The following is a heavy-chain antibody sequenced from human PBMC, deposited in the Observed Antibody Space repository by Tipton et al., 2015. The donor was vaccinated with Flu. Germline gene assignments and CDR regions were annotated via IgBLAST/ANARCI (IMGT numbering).Heavy chain of an antibody. D-gene: IGHD3-10*01. CDR1: DYSINSGYF. CDR2: MSHSGRT. CDR3: ARLTYYYGSGTSDC. J-gene: IGHJ4*02. V-gene: IGHV4-38-2*01. Sequence: LRLSCAVSDYSINSGYFWGWIRQPPGKGLEWIGSMSHSGRTYYNPSLKSRVTISADTWKTQFSLKLGSVTAADTAVYYCARLTYYYGSGTSDCWGQGALLTVSS.